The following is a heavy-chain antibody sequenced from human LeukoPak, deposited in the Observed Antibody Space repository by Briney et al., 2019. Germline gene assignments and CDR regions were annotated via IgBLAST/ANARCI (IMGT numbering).Heavy chain of an antibody. V-gene: IGHV1-2*02. J-gene: IGHJ4*02. CDR1: GDTFTSYD. D-gene: IGHD2-8*01. CDR2: INPNSGGT. Sequence: ASVKVSCKASGDTFTSYDINWVRQAPGQGLEWMGWINPNSGGTNYAQKFQGRVTMTRDTSISTAYMELSRLRSDDTAVYYCARGGRYCTNGVCYPGAPNYWGQGTLVTVSS. CDR3: ARGGRYCTNGVCYPGAPNY.